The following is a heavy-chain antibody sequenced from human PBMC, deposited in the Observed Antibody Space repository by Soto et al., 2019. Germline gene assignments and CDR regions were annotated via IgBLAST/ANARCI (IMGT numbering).Heavy chain of an antibody. CDR1: GGSTNSYY. J-gene: IGHJ6*02. V-gene: IGHV4-59*01. CDR2: IYYSGST. CDR3: ARGQGHYQGMDV. Sequence: SETLSLTCTVSGGSTNSYYWSWIRQPPGEGLEWIGYIYYSGSTNYNPSLKSRVTMSVDTSKNQFSLKLSSVTAADTAVYYCARGQGHYQGMDVWGQGTTVTVSS.